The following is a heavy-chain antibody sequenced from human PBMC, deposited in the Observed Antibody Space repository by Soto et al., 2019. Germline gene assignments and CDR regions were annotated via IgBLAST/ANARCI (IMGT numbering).Heavy chain of an antibody. V-gene: IGHV3-21*01. J-gene: IGHJ6*02. Sequence: EVQLVESGGGLVKPGGSLRLSCAASGFTFSSYSMNWVRQAPGKGLEWVSAISNSRSYIYYADSVKGRFTISRDNAKESLYLQMSSLRAEDTAVYYCARKGYGDYGGMDVWGQGTTVTVSS. D-gene: IGHD4-17*01. CDR2: ISNSRSYI. CDR3: ARKGYGDYGGMDV. CDR1: GFTFSSYS.